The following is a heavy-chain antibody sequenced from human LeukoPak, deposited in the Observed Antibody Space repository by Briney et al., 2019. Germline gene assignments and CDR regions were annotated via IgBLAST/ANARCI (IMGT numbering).Heavy chain of an antibody. CDR3: ARGSHYYYYYMDV. CDR1: GFTFSSYA. V-gene: IGHV3-64*01. J-gene: IGHJ6*03. D-gene: IGHD6-13*01. Sequence: PGGSLRLSCAASGFTFSSYAMHWVRQAPGKGLEYVSAISSNGGSTYYANSVKGRFTISRDNSKNTLYLQMGSLRAEDMAVYYCARGSHYYYYYMDVWGKGTTVTVSS. CDR2: ISSNGGST.